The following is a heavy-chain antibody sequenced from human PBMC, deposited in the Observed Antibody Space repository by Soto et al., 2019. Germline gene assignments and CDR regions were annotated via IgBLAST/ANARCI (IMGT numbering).Heavy chain of an antibody. CDR1: GYTFITNG. D-gene: IGHD6-13*01. V-gene: IGHV1-18*01. CDR2: ISGHNGNT. J-gene: IGHJ4*02. CDR3: ARDSSSSSWLRFDY. Sequence: QLVQSGDEVKKPGASVKVSCKSSGYTFITNGISWVRQAPGQGLEWMGWISGHNGNTKYAQRFQGRVTMTTDTSTSTAYMELRSLRSDDTAVYYCARDSSSSSWLRFDYWGQGTLVTVSS.